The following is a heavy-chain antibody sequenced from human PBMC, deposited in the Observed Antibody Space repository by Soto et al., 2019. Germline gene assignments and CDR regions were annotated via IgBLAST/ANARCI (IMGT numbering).Heavy chain of an antibody. D-gene: IGHD3-3*01. CDR1: GFAFTSYT. CDR2: ISYDGDNK. CDR3: ARGTTYYDGTALDP. V-gene: IGHV3-30-3*01. Sequence: QVQLVQSGGGVVQPGRSLRLSCAASGFAFTSYTMHWVRQAPGRGLDWVALISYDGDNKYYADSVKGRFTISRDNSKNTLYLQINGLRAEDTAVYYCARGTTYYDGTALDPWGQGALVTVSS. J-gene: IGHJ5*02.